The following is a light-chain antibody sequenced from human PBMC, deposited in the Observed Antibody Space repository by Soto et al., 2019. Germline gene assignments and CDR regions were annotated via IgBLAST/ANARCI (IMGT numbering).Light chain of an antibody. J-gene: IGKJ2*01. Sequence: DIQMTPSPYSLSASVGDRVTITCRASQGISNYLAWYQQNTGKVPKLLIYAASTLQSVVPSRFSGSGSGTDVTLTISCLQPEDVATYYCQKYNSAPHTFGQGTKLEIK. CDR1: QGISNY. CDR3: QKYNSAPHT. CDR2: AAS. V-gene: IGKV1-27*01.